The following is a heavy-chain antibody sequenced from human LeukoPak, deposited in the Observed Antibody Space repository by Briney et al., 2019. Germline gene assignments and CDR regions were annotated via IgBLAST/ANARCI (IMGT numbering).Heavy chain of an antibody. CDR1: GPSISSGSYC. Sequence: SETLSPACTVSGPSISSGSYCWSWIRPPPGKGLEWIGYIYYSGSTNYNPFLKSRVTISVDTSKNQFSLKLSSVTAADTAVYYCARKSPFAFDIWGQGTMVTVSS. CDR3: ARKSPFAFDI. J-gene: IGHJ3*02. V-gene: IGHV4-61*01. CDR2: IYYSGST.